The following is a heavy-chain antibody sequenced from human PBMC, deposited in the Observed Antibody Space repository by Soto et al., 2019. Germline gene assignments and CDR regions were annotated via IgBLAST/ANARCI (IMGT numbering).Heavy chain of an antibody. CDR1: GGSISSYY. CDR3: ARVPVSSGHFAY. CDR2: IYYSGST. Sequence: SETLSLTCTVSGGSISSYYWSWIRQPPGKGLEWIGYIYYSGSTNYNPSLKSRVTISVDTSKNQFSLKLSSVTAADTAVYYCARVPVSSGHFAYWGQGTLVTVSS. V-gene: IGHV4-59*01. J-gene: IGHJ4*02. D-gene: IGHD1-26*01.